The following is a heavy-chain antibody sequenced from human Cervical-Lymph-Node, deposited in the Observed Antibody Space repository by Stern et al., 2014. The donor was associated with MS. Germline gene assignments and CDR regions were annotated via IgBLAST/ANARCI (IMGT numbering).Heavy chain of an antibody. J-gene: IGHJ5*02. D-gene: IGHD1-1*01. CDR3: ARDPPTGTTP. CDR2: IHYSGIT. Sequence: QVQLQESGPGLVKPSQTLSLTCSVSGGSITSGYFWSWIRQHPGKGLEWIAYIHYSGITQYNPSLDSRVTISVDTSKNQFSLKLRSVTAADTAVYYCARDPPTGTTPWGQGTLVTVSS. CDR1: GGSITSGYF. V-gene: IGHV4-31*03.